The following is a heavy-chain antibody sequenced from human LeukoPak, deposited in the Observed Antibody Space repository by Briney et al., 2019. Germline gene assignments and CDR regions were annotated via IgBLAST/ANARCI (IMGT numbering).Heavy chain of an antibody. Sequence: PGGSLRLSCAASGFTFSRYSMNWVRQAPGKGLEWVSVIYSGGSTYYADSVKGRFTISRDNSKNTLYLQMNSLRAEDTAVYYCARAITGIAVAEGHWFDPWGQGTLVTVSS. D-gene: IGHD6-19*01. J-gene: IGHJ5*02. V-gene: IGHV3-66*01. CDR3: ARAITGIAVAEGHWFDP. CDR1: GFTFSRYS. CDR2: IYSGGST.